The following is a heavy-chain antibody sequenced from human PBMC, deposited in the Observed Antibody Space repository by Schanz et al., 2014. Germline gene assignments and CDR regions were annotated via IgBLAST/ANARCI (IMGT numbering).Heavy chain of an antibody. D-gene: IGHD3-9*01. J-gene: IGHJ4*02. CDR1: GFSFSGYG. CDR3: ARRNFYDKSAAFDY. Sequence: VQLLESGGGVAQPGGSLRLSCAASGFSFSGYGMHWVRQAPGKGLEWVAYIRFDASAKYYGDSVEGRFTISRDNAKNTLYLQMNSLRPEDTAVYYCARRNFYDKSAAFDYWGQGSLVTVSS. V-gene: IGHV3-30*02. CDR2: IRFDASAK.